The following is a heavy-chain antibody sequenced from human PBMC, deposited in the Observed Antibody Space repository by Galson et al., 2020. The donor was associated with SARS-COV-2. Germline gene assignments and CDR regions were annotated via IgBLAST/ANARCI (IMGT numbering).Heavy chain of an antibody. CDR2: IYPGDSDT. Sequence: GESLKISCKGSGYSFTSYWIGWVRQMPGKGLEWMGIIYPGDSDTRYSPSFQGQVTISADKSISTAYLQWSRLQASDTAMYHCARVLVEGEYYFDYWGQGTRITVSS. V-gene: IGHV5-51*01. CDR3: ARVLVEGEYYFDY. J-gene: IGHJ4*02. D-gene: IGHD1-26*01. CDR1: GYSFTSYW.